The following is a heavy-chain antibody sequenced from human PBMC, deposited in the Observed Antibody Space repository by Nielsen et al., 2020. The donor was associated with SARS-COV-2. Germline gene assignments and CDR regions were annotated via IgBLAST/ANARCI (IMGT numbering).Heavy chain of an antibody. Sequence: SETLSLTCTVSGGSVSSGSYYWSWIRQPPGKGLEWIGYIYYSGSTNYNPSLKSRVTISVDTSKNQFSLKLSSVTAADTAVYYCARAGRITMIVVVIPTDTGYYFDYWGQGTLVTVSS. CDR2: IYYSGST. CDR3: ARAGRITMIVVVIPTDTGYYFDY. J-gene: IGHJ4*02. V-gene: IGHV4-61*01. D-gene: IGHD3-22*01. CDR1: GGSVSSGSYY.